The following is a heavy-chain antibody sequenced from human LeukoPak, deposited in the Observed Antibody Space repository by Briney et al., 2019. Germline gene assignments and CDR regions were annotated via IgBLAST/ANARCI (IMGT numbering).Heavy chain of an antibody. CDR2: INPTSGDT. J-gene: IGHJ4*02. CDR3: ARDPTNTSGRYVYLDY. D-gene: IGHD6-19*01. V-gene: IGHV1-2*02. Sequence: GASVKVSCKASGYTFTGSYIHWVRQAPGQGLEWMGWINPTSGDTNYVQKFQGRVTMTKDTSTSTAYMDLRSLRSDDTAVYYCARDPTNTSGRYVYLDYWGQGTLVTVSS. CDR1: GYTFTGSY.